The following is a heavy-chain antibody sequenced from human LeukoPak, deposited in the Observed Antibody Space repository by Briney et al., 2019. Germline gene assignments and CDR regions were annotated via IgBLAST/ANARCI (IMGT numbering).Heavy chain of an antibody. CDR2: IEHDGSIA. CDR3: VKDVVPGRTGAGPGS. V-gene: IGHV3-30*02. J-gene: IGHJ5*02. Sequence: GESLRLSCVASGFTFRNFGFHWVRQAPDKGLEWVGFIEHDGSIASYSESVKGRFSLSRDDSKTAVSLQMNSLRAEDTALYYCVKDVVPGRTGAGPGSWGQGTLVTVSS. CDR1: GFTFRNFG. D-gene: IGHD6-13*01.